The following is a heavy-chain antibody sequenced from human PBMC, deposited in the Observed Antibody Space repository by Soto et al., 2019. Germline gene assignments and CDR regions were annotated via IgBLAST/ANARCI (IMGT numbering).Heavy chain of an antibody. Sequence: SVKVSCKASGGTFSSYAISWVRQAPGQGLEWMGGIIPIFGTANYAQKFQGRVTITADKSTSTAYMELSSLRSEDTAVYYCARERPITSQNIVGGYYYGMDVWGQGTTVTVSS. CDR3: ARERPITSQNIVGGYYYGMDV. V-gene: IGHV1-69*06. CDR1: GGTFSSYA. CDR2: IIPIFGTA. J-gene: IGHJ6*02. D-gene: IGHD1-20*01.